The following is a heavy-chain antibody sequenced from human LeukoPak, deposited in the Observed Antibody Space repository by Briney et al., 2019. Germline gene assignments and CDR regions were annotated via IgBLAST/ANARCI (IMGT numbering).Heavy chain of an antibody. CDR3: ARGRDGYKRGFDY. Sequence: PGGSLRLSCAASGFTVSINYMSWVREAPGKGLEGVSVIYSGGSTYYADSVKGRFTISRDNSKNTLYLQMNSLRAEDTAVYYCARGRDGYKRGFDYWGQGTLVTVSS. D-gene: IGHD5-24*01. CDR1: GFTVSINY. J-gene: IGHJ4*02. V-gene: IGHV3-66*01. CDR2: IYSGGST.